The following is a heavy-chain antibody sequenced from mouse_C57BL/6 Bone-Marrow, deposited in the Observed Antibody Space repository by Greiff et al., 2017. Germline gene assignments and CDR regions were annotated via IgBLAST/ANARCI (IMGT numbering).Heavy chain of an antibody. V-gene: IGHV5-2*01. CDR1: EYEFPSHD. Sequence: EVQLVESGGGLVQPGESLKLSCESNEYEFPSHDMSWVRMTPEKRLELGAAINSDGGSTYYPDTMDRRFIISRDNAKETLYLQMSSLRSEDTALYYCARLQLGLWLAYGGQGTLVTVSA. CDR3: ARLQLGLWLAY. D-gene: IGHD4-1*02. J-gene: IGHJ3*01. CDR2: INSDGGST.